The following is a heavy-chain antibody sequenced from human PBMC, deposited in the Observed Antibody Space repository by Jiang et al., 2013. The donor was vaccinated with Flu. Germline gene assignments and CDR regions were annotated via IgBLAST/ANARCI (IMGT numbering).Heavy chain of an antibody. CDR1: GFIFTDYD. V-gene: IGHV3-21*01. D-gene: IGHD1-26*01. Sequence: VQLLESGGGPVRPGGSRRLSCAASGFIFTDYDMTWVRQAPGKGLEWVSSIGFGFPDVYYSDSLKGRFTISRDNGRFSVTLQINNVRVEDTAIYYCVRGRVAAPTPGHSYSGLDAWGPGTDGHRLF. J-gene: IGHJ6*02. CDR2: IGFGFPDV. CDR3: VRGRVAAPTPGHSYSGLDA.